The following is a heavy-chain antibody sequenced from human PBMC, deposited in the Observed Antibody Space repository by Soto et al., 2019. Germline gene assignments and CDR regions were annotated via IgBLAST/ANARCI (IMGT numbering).Heavy chain of an antibody. CDR2: INPRSGNT. D-gene: IGHD5-12*01. J-gene: IGHJ3*02. V-gene: IGHV1-46*01. Sequence: QVHLVQSGAEVKKPGASVKVSCEASGYIFTDYFMHWVRQATGQGLEWMRIINPRSGNTDYSKKFQGRVSMTSDASMRTVYVELSSLRSENMTVFYCAIDLMDIPSPGDALDMWGHGTMVTVSS. CDR1: GYIFTDYF. CDR3: AIDLMDIPSPGDALDM.